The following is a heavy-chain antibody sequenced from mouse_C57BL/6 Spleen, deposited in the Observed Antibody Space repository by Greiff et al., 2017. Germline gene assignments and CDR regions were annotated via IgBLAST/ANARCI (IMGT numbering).Heavy chain of an antibody. CDR2: IYPGSGST. CDR1: GYTFTSYW. V-gene: IGHV1-55*01. J-gene: IGHJ4*01. CDR3: ARAGGNYEGDYDAMDY. Sequence: QVQLKQPGAELVKPGASVKMSCKASGYTFTSYWITWVKQRPGQGLEWIGDIYPGSGSTNYNAKFKSKATLTVDTSSSTAYMQLSSLTSEDSAVYYCARAGGNYEGDYDAMDYWGQGTSVTVSS. D-gene: IGHD2-1*01.